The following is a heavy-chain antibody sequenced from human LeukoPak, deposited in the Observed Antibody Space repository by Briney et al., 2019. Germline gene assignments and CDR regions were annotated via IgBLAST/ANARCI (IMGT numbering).Heavy chain of an antibody. CDR1: GFTFSGSA. CDR3: ATDGEGWFDP. D-gene: IGHD5-24*01. CDR2: IRSKADSYTT. V-gene: IGHV3-73*01. J-gene: IGHJ5*02. Sequence: GGSLRLSCAASGFTFSGSAMHWVRQASGKGLEWLGRIRSKADSYTTAYAASVKGRFIVSGDDSKNTAYLQMNSLRSEDTAVYYCATDGEGWFDPWGQGTLVTVSS.